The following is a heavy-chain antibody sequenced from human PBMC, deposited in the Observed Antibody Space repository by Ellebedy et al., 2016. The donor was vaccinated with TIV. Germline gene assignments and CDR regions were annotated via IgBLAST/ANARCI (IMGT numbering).Heavy chain of an antibody. CDR2: IDPSDSNT. J-gene: IGHJ4*02. D-gene: IGHD3-10*01. Sequence: GESLKISCKGSGYTFTRNWITWVRQLPGKGLEWRGRIDPSDSNTNYSPSFEGRVTISADKSITTAYLQWSSLKASDTAMYYCARGSGWVDYWGQGTLVTVSS. V-gene: IGHV5-10-1*01. CDR1: GYTFTRNW. CDR3: ARGSGWVDY.